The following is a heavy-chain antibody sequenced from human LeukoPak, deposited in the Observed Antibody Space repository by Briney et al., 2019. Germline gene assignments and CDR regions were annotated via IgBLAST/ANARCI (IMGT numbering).Heavy chain of an antibody. CDR1: GGSFSGYY. CDR3: ARENGDYGAFDY. CDR2: INHSGST. J-gene: IGHJ4*02. V-gene: IGHV4-34*01. Sequence: PSETLSLTCAVYGGSFSGYYWSWIRQPPGKGLEWIGEINHSGSTNYNPSLKSRVTISGDTSKNQFSLKLSSVTAADTAVYYCARENGDYGAFDYWGQGTLVTVSS. D-gene: IGHD4-17*01.